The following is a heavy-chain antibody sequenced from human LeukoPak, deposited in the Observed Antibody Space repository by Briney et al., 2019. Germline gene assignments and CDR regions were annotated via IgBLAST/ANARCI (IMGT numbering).Heavy chain of an antibody. J-gene: IGHJ4*02. D-gene: IGHD6-13*01. V-gene: IGHV3-9*01. Sequence: PGGSLRLSCAASGFNFDDYAMHWVRRAPGKGLEWVSGISWNSGSIGYADSVKGRFTISRDNAKNSLYLQMNSLRAEDTALYYCAKVGRIAADWGQGTLVTVSS. CDR2: ISWNSGSI. CDR3: AKVGRIAAD. CDR1: GFNFDDYA.